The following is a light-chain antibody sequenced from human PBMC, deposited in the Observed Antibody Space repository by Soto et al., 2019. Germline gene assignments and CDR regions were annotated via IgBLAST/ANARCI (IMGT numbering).Light chain of an antibody. CDR2: GNS. CDR3: QSYDSSLSGNVV. V-gene: IGLV1-40*01. Sequence: QAVVTQPPSVSGAPGQRVTISCTGSRSNIGAGYDVHWYQQFPGTVPKLLIYGNSNRPSGVPDRFSGSQSGTSASLAITWLQAEDEADYYCQSYDSSLSGNVVFGGGTKLTVL. J-gene: IGLJ2*01. CDR1: RSNIGAGYD.